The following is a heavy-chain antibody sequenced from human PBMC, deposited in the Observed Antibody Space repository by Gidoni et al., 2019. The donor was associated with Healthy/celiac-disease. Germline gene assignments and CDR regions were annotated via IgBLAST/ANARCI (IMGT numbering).Heavy chain of an antibody. V-gene: IGHV4-34*01. CDR3: ARGRRYWHYYGSGSYSP. CDR1: GGSFSGYY. Sequence: QVQLQQWGAGLLKPSETLSLTCAVDGGSFSGYYWSWIRQPPGKGLEWIGEINHSGSTNYNPSLKSRVTISVDTSKNQFSLKLSSVTAADTAVYYCARGRRYWHYYGSGSYSPWGQGTLVTVSS. CDR2: INHSGST. J-gene: IGHJ5*02. D-gene: IGHD3-10*01.